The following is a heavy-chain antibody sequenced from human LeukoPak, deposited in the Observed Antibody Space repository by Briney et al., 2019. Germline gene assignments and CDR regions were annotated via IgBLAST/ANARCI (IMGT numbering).Heavy chain of an antibody. CDR3: ARDGSRDGYNSPEYYYYYYYMDV. CDR2: MNPNSGNT. Sequence: ASVKVSCKASGYIVTSYDITWVRQATGQGLEWMGWMNPNSGNTGYAQKFQGRVTMTRNTSISTAYMELSRLRSDDTAVYYCARDGSRDGYNSPEYYYYYYYMDVWGKGTTVTVSS. V-gene: IGHV1-8*01. D-gene: IGHD5-24*01. CDR1: GYIVTSYD. J-gene: IGHJ6*03.